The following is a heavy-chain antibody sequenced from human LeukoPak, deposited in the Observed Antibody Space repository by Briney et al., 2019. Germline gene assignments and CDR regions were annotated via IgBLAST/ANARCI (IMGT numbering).Heavy chain of an antibody. J-gene: IGHJ4*02. CDR3: ARSRGAQRWFDY. Sequence: GSLRLSCAASGFTVSSNYMSWVRQPPGKGLEWIGEINHSGSTNYNPSLKSRVTISVDTSKNQFSLKLSSVTAADTAVYYCARSRGAQRWFDYWGQGTLVTVSS. CDR1: GFTVSSNY. CDR2: INHSGST. D-gene: IGHD1-26*01. V-gene: IGHV4-34*01.